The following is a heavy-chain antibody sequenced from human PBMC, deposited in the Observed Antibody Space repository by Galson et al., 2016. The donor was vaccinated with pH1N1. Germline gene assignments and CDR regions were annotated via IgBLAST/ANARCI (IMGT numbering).Heavy chain of an antibody. CDR1: GFTFKNFG. D-gene: IGHD3-10*01. V-gene: IGHV3-30*02. CDR3: AKENFYFGSGSHYGLDV. Sequence: SGFTFKNFGMHWVRQAPGRGLEWVAFTRYDESNKYYGDSVKGRFSISRDNSKNTLYLQMSSLRGDDTAVYYCAKENFYFGSGSHYGLDVWGQGTTVTVSS. CDR2: TRYDESNK. J-gene: IGHJ6*02.